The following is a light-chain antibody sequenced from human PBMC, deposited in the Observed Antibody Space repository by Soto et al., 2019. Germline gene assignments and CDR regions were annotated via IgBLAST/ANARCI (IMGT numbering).Light chain of an antibody. V-gene: IGKV3-15*01. J-gene: IGKJ1*01. Sequence: VLTRCPGPLSLSPGPRPTLSCRASQSVSSNFLAWYQQKPGQAPRLLIYGASTRATGIPARFSGSGSGTEFTLTISNLQSEDFAVYHCQQYDKWPRSFGQGTEVDIK. CDR2: GAS. CDR3: QQYDKWPRS. CDR1: QSVSSN.